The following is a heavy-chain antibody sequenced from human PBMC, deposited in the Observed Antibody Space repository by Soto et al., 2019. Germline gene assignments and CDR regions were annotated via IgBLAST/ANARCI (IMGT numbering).Heavy chain of an antibody. Sequence: QVQLQESGPGLVKPSETLSLTCTVSSGSISSYYWSWIRQPPGKGLEFIGYIFYSGSTNYNPSLKSRVNISVDTSKNQFSLNLISVTAADTAVYYCARSIWSGYLKAFDIWGQGTMVTVSS. CDR2: IFYSGST. J-gene: IGHJ3*02. V-gene: IGHV4-59*08. CDR1: SGSISSYY. D-gene: IGHD3-3*01. CDR3: ARSIWSGYLKAFDI.